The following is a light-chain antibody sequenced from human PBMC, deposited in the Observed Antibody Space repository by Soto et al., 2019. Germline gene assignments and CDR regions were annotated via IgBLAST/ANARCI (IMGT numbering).Light chain of an antibody. CDR1: SRSVDSYDF. CDR3: CSYGKV. CDR2: EGT. Sequence: QSALTQPASVSGSPGQSIIISCTGISRSVDSYDFVSWYQQHPGKAPKLIIYEGTQRPSGVSNRFSGSKSDNAASLTISGLQAEDEADYYCCSYGKVLGTGTKLTVL. J-gene: IGLJ1*01. V-gene: IGLV2-23*01.